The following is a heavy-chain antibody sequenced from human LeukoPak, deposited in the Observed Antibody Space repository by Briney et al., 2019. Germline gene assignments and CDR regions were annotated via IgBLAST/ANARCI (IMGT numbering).Heavy chain of an antibody. CDR1: GYTFTGYY. CDR2: INPNSGGT. J-gene: IGHJ4*02. D-gene: IGHD1-26*01. CDR3: ARDGGIVGATLYYFDY. V-gene: IGHV1-2*06. Sequence: GASVKVSCKASGYTFTGYYMHWVRQAPGQGLEWMGRINPNSGGTNYAQKFQGRVTKTRDTSISTAYMELSRLRSDDTAVYYCARDGGIVGATLYYFDYWGQGTLVTVSS.